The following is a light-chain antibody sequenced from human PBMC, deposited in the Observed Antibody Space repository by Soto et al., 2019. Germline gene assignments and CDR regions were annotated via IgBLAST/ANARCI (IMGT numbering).Light chain of an antibody. CDR2: SNA. V-gene: IGLV1-40*01. CDR1: SSDIGAGYD. J-gene: IGLJ1*01. Sequence: QSVLTQPPSVSEAPGQRVTISCTGTSSDIGAGYDVHWYQQLPGAAPKLLIYSNAIRPSGVPDRFSGSKSGTSASLAITGLRAEDEADYYCQSYDGSLNTYVFGTGPKVTVL. CDR3: QSYDGSLNTYV.